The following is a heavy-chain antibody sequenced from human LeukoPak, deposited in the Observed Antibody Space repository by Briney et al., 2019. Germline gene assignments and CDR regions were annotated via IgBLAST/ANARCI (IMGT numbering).Heavy chain of an antibody. J-gene: IGHJ5*02. V-gene: IGHV4-59*01. CDR1: GGFIRNYY. CDR3: ARGDYDGWFDP. Sequence: ASETLSLTCTVSGGFIRNYYWTWIRQPPGKGLEWIGFIHDRGSANYNPSLKSRVTISVDTSRKQFSLKLSSVTPADTAVYFCARGDYDGWFDPWGQGTLVTVSS. CDR2: IHDRGSA. D-gene: IGHD4-23*01.